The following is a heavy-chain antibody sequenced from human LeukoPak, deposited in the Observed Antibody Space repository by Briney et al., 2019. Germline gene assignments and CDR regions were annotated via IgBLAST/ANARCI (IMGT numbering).Heavy chain of an antibody. D-gene: IGHD5-18*01. CDR1: GFTFSSYS. J-gene: IGHJ6*03. Sequence: SGGSLRLSCAASGFTFSSYSMNWVRQAPGKGLEWVSSISSSSSYIYYADSVKGRFTISRDNAKNSLYLQMNSLRAEDTAVYYCAREHSYPAHYYMDVWGKGTTVTISS. CDR2: ISSSSSYI. CDR3: AREHSYPAHYYMDV. V-gene: IGHV3-21*01.